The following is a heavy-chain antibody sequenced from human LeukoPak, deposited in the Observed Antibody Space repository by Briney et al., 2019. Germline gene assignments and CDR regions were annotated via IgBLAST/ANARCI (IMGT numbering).Heavy chain of an antibody. CDR2: INHSGST. J-gene: IGHJ6*03. D-gene: IGHD3-3*01. V-gene: IGHV4-34*01. Sequence: PSETLSLTCAVYGGSFSGYYWSWIRQPPGKGLEWIGEINHSGSTNYNPSLKSRVTISVDTSKNQFSLELSSVTAADTAVYYCARGAYYDFWSGHSPYYYMDVWGKGTTVTVSS. CDR3: ARGAYYDFWSGHSPYYYMDV. CDR1: GGSFSGYY.